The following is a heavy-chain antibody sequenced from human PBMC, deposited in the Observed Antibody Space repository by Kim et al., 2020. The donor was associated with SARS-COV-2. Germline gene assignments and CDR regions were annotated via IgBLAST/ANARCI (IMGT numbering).Heavy chain of an antibody. CDR2: IYHSGST. CDR3: ARFAPPMYYDSSGYCDY. D-gene: IGHD3-22*01. CDR1: GYSISSGYY. Sequence: SESLSLTCTVSGYSISSGYYWGWIRQPPGKGLEWIGSIYHSGSTYYNPSLKSRVTISVDTSKNQFSLKLSSVTAADTAVYYCARFAPPMYYDSSGYCDYWGQGTLVTVSS. J-gene: IGHJ4*02. V-gene: IGHV4-38-2*02.